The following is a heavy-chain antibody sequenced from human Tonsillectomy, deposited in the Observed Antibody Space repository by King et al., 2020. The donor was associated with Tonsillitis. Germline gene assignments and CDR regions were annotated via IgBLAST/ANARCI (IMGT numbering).Heavy chain of an antibody. CDR3: AGDRGVAAACYYGMDG. V-gene: IGHV3-7*01. CDR2: IKQDGSEK. CDR1: GFTFSSYW. Sequence: VQLVESGGGLVQPGGSLRLSCAASGFTFSSYWMSWVRQAPGKGLEGVANIKQDGSEKYYVDSVKGRFTISRDNAKNSLYLQMNSLRAEDTAVYDCAGDRGVAAACYYGMDGWGAGTTVTVSP. D-gene: IGHD6-13*01. J-gene: IGHJ6*04.